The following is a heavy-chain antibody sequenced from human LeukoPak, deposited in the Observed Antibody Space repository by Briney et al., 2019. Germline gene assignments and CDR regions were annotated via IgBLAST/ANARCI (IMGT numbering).Heavy chain of an antibody. CDR1: GGSISSSSYY. V-gene: IGHV4-39*01. Sequence: PSETLSLTCTVSGGSISSSSYYWGWIHQPPGKGLEWIGSIYYSGSTYYNPSLKGRVTISVDTSKNQFSLKLSSVTAADTAVYYCARLKNSGYDYNWYFDLWGRGTLVTVSS. D-gene: IGHD5-12*01. CDR3: ARLKNSGYDYNWYFDL. J-gene: IGHJ2*01. CDR2: IYYSGST.